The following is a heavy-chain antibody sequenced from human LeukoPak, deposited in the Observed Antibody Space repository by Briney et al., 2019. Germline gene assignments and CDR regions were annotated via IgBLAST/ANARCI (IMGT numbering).Heavy chain of an antibody. D-gene: IGHD2-2*01. CDR3: AKLDEGWVPAAPVDY. Sequence: GGSLRLSCAASGFTFSSYAMSWVRQAPGKGLEWVSAISGSGGSTYYADSVKGRFTISRDNSENTLYLQMNSLRAEDAAVYYCAKLDEGWVPAAPVDYWGQGTLVTVSS. CDR1: GFTFSSYA. J-gene: IGHJ4*02. V-gene: IGHV3-23*01. CDR2: ISGSGGST.